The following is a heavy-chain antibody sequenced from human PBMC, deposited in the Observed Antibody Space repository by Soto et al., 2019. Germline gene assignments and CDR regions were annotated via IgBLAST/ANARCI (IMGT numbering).Heavy chain of an antibody. V-gene: IGHV2-5*02. Sequence: QIALKDSGHTLGKPTQTLTLTCTFSGFSLTTARVGVGWLRQPQGNPMEWPTLIYWADDKCYSPSLKSRLTISQDTSKNQLVLTTANLDSADTATYVGAHRTSTVTWWFDPWGQGTLVTVSS. D-gene: IGHD4-17*01. CDR3: AHRTSTVTWWFDP. CDR1: GFSLTTARVG. J-gene: IGHJ5*02. CDR2: IYWADDK.